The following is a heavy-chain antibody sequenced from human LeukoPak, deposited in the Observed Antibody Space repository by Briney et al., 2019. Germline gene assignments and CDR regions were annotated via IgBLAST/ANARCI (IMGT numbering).Heavy chain of an antibody. J-gene: IGHJ6*03. CDR1: GGSVTTYY. D-gene: IGHD2-2*01. Sequence: SETLSLTCTVSGGSVTTYYWSWIRQSAGKGLEWIGHISTSGTTTYNPSLKSRVTMSVDASKNQFSLKLTSVTAADTAVYYCARDQRVVVPAATAPYMDVWGKGTTVTVSS. CDR3: ARDQRVVVPAATAPYMDV. V-gene: IGHV4-4*07. CDR2: ISTSGTT.